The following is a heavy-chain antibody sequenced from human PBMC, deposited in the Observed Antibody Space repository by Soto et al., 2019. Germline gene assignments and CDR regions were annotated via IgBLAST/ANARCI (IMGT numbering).Heavy chain of an antibody. V-gene: IGHV3-23*01. D-gene: IGHD2-2*01. Sequence: PGGSLRLSCAGSGFTFSSYATSWVRQAPGKGLEWVSAISGSGGSTYYADSVKGRFTISRDNSKNTLYLQMNSLRAEDTAVYYCPKPLHCSSTSCPFPGYYYYMDVWGKGTTITVSS. CDR3: PKPLHCSSTSCPFPGYYYYMDV. J-gene: IGHJ6*03. CDR1: GFTFSSYA. CDR2: ISGSGGST.